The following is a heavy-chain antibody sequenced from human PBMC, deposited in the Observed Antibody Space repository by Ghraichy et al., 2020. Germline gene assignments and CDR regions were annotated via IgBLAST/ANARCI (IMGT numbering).Heavy chain of an antibody. V-gene: IGHV4-59*01. CDR3: ARGSRGYYDSSCPIDY. J-gene: IGHJ4*02. CDR1: GGSISSYY. D-gene: IGHD3-22*01. Sequence: SETLSLTCTVSGGSISSYYWSWIRQPPGKGLEWIGYIYYSGSTNYNPSLKSRVTISVDTSKNQFSLKLTSVTAADTAVYYCARGSRGYYDSSCPIDYWGQGTMVNVSS. CDR2: IYYSGST.